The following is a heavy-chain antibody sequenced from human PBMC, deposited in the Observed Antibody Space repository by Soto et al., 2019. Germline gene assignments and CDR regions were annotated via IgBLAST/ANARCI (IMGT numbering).Heavy chain of an antibody. Sequence: EVQLVESGGGLVQPGGSLRLSCAASGFTVSSNYMNWVRQAPGKGLEWVSVIYSSGSTYYADSVKGRFTISRDNSMNTLYLQMNSLRVEDTAVYYCVRDADTSTSPPHYYMDVWGKGTTVTVSS. CDR1: GFTVSSNY. J-gene: IGHJ6*03. D-gene: IGHD2-2*01. V-gene: IGHV3-66*01. CDR2: IYSSGST. CDR3: VRDADTSTSPPHYYMDV.